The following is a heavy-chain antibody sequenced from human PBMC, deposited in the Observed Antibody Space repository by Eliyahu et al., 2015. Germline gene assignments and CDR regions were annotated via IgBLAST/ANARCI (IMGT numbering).Heavy chain of an antibody. CDR3: VKDVESNYYDSSGFLNYFDY. D-gene: IGHD3-22*01. CDR1: GFTFDVYA. J-gene: IGHJ4*02. Sequence: EVQLVESGGGLVQPGRSLRLSCAASGFTFDVYAXXWVRQAPGRGLEWVSGIGWNGAGRGYADSVKGRFTISRDNARNSLYLQLDSLGPEDTALYYCVKDVESNYYDSSGFLNYFDYWGQGTLVTVSS. CDR2: IGWNGAGR. V-gene: IGHV3-9*01.